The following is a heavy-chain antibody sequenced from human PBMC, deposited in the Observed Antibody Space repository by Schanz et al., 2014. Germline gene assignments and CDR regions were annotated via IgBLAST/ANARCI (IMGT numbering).Heavy chain of an antibody. V-gene: IGHV3-23*04. CDR3: AKIWKAHHLTGRPGWSDGMDV. Sequence: EVRLVESGGGLIQPGGSLRLSCVASGFTLSNYAMNWVRQAPGQGLEWVSTIASGGSHTFYADSVTGRFTISGDNSKNTLFLQMNSLRVEDTAIYYCAKIWKAHHLTGRPGWSDGMDVWGQGTTVTVSS. CDR2: IASGGSHT. D-gene: IGHD3-3*01. CDR1: GFTLSNYA. J-gene: IGHJ6*02.